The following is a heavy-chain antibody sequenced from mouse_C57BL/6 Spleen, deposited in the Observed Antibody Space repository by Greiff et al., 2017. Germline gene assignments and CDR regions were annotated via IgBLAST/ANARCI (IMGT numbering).Heavy chain of an antibody. CDR3: TRDYSSYDYFDD. Sequence: VQLQESGAELVRPGASVTLSCKASGYTFTDYEMHWVKQTPVHGLEWIGAIDPETGGTAYNPKFKGKAILTADKSSSTAYMELRSLTSEYSAVYYCTRDYSSYDYFDDWGKGTTLTVSS. CDR2: IDPETGGT. V-gene: IGHV1-15*01. J-gene: IGHJ2*01. CDR1: GYTFTDYE. D-gene: IGHD2-5*01.